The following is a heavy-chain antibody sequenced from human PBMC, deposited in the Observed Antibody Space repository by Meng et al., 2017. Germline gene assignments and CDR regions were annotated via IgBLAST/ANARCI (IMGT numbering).Heavy chain of an antibody. CDR3: ARGGSSGLGGYYYYGMDV. CDR2: INAGNGNT. V-gene: IGHV1-3*01. J-gene: IGHJ6*02. D-gene: IGHD6-19*01. Sequence: ASVKVSCKASGYTFTSYAMHWVRQAPGQRLEGMGWINAGNGNTKYSQKFQGRVTITRDTSASTADMELSSLRSEDTAVYYCARGGSSGLGGYYYYGMDVWGQGTTVTVSS. CDR1: GYTFTSYA.